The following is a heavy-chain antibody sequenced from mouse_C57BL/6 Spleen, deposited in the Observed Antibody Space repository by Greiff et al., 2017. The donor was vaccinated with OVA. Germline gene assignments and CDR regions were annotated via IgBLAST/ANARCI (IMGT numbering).Heavy chain of an antibody. V-gene: IGHV1-52*01. CDR2: IDPSDSET. Sequence: QVQLQQPGAELVRPGSSVKLSCKASGYTFTSYWMHWVKQRPIQGLEWIGNIDPSDSETHYNQKFKDKATLTVDKSSSTAYMQLSSRTSEDSAVYYRAKSGTTARYEYFDVWGTGTTVTVSS. D-gene: IGHD1-2*01. CDR1: GYTFTSYW. J-gene: IGHJ1*03. CDR3: AKSGTTARYEYFDV.